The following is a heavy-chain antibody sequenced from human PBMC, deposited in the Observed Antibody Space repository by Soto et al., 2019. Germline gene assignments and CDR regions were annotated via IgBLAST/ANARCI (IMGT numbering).Heavy chain of an antibody. J-gene: IGHJ4*02. D-gene: IGHD1-26*01. CDR3: ARDMVGLRPTSYLIDY. CDR1: GFTFSSYG. V-gene: IGHV3-33*01. Sequence: QVQLVESGGGVVQPGRSLRLSCAASGFTFSSYGMHWVRQAPGKGLEWVAVIWYDGSNKYYADSVKGRFTISRDNSKNTLYPQMNSLRAEDTAVYYCARDMVGLRPTSYLIDYWGQGTLVTVSS. CDR2: IWYDGSNK.